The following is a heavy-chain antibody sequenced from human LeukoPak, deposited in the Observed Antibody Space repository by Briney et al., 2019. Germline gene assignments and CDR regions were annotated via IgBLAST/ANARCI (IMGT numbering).Heavy chain of an antibody. Sequence: SETLSLTCTVSGGSISSYYWSWIRQPPGKGLEWIGYIYYSGSTNYNPSLKSRVTISVDTSKNQFSLKLSSVTAADTAVYYCARQAYCSDVRCNPFDYWGQGTLVTVSS. CDR1: GGSISSYY. D-gene: IGHD2-15*01. V-gene: IGHV4-59*08. CDR3: ARQAYCSDVRCNPFDY. CDR2: IYYSGST. J-gene: IGHJ4*02.